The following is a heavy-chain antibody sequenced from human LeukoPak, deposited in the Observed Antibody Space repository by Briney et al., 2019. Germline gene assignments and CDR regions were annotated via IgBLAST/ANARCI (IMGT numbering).Heavy chain of an antibody. D-gene: IGHD2-8*01. V-gene: IGHV4-34*01. J-gene: IGHJ4*02. CDR1: GGSFSVYY. CDR2: INDSGST. Sequence: SETLSLTCAAYGGSFSVYYWSWIRQPPGKGLEWIGEINDSGSTNYNPSLKSRVSISVDASKNQFSLRLSSVTAADTAVYYCARDNVPGYFDYWGQGSLVTVSS. CDR3: ARDNVPGYFDY.